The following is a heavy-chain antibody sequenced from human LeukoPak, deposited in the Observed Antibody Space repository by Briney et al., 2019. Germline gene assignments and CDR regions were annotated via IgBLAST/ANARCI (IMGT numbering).Heavy chain of an antibody. CDR2: IIPIFGTA. V-gene: IGHV1-69*13. Sequence: GASVKVSCKASGGTVSRYPISWVRQAPGQGLEWMGGIIPIFGTANYAQKFQGRVTITADESTSTAYMELSSLRSDDTAVYYCARDPTQTPFDYWGQGTLVTVSS. CDR1: GGTVSRYP. CDR3: ARDPTQTPFDY. J-gene: IGHJ4*02.